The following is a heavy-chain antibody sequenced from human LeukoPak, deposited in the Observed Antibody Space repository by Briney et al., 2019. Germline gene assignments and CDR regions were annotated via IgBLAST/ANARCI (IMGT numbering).Heavy chain of an antibody. CDR1: VGSISSSDYY. CDR2: IYYSGRT. Sequence: SETLSLTCTVSVGSISSSDYYWGWIRQPPGKGLEWIGSIYYSGRTYYNPSLKSRVTISVNTSKKQFSLKLSSVTAADTAVYYCARQTGSGLFILPGGQGTLVTVSS. CDR3: ARQTGSGLFILP. D-gene: IGHD3/OR15-3a*01. J-gene: IGHJ4*02. V-gene: IGHV4-39*01.